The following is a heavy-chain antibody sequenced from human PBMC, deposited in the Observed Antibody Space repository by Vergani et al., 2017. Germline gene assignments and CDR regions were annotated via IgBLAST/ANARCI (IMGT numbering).Heavy chain of an antibody. J-gene: IGHJ5*02. D-gene: IGHD3-3*01. Sequence: QVQLVQSGAEVKKPGSSVKVSCKASGGPFSSYTISWVRQAPGQGLEWMGRIIPILGIANYAQKFQGRVTITADKSTSTAYMELSSLRSEDTAVYYCAREGRGILEWTLVNWFVPWGQGTLVTVSS. CDR1: GGPFSSYT. V-gene: IGHV1-69*08. CDR3: AREGRGILEWTLVNWFVP. CDR2: IIPILGIA.